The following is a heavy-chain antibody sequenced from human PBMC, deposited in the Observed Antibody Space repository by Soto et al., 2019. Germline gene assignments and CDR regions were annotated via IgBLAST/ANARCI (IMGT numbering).Heavy chain of an antibody. V-gene: IGHV3-23*01. CDR1: GFTFSSYA. J-gene: IGHJ4*02. CDR3: AKDVSPEVMGLRAVAGMLFDY. D-gene: IGHD6-19*01. Sequence: PGGSLRLSCAASGFTFSSYAMSWVRQAPGKGLEWVSAISGSGGSTYYADSVKGRFTISRDNSKNTLYLQMNSLRAEDTAVYYCAKDVSPEVMGLRAVAGMLFDYWGQGTLVTVSS. CDR2: ISGSGGST.